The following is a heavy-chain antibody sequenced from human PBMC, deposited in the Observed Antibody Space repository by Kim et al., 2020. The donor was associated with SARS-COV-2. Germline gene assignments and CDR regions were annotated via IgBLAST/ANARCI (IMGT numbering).Heavy chain of an antibody. CDR3: ARDHSGSYPGCDY. D-gene: IGHD1-26*01. J-gene: IGHJ4*02. V-gene: IGHV3-33*01. Sequence: GGSLRLSCAASGFTFSSYGMHWVRQAPGKGLEWVAVIWYDGSNKYYADSVKGRFTISRDNSKNTLYLQMNSLRAEDTAVYYCARDHSGSYPGCDYWGQGTLVTVSS. CDR1: GFTFSSYG. CDR2: IWYDGSNK.